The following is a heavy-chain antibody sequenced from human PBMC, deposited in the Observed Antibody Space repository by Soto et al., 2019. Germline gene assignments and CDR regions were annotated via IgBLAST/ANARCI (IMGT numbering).Heavy chain of an antibody. CDR3: TRDIVVVVAATPYYYGMEV. J-gene: IGHJ6*02. CDR2: IRSKAYGGTT. V-gene: IGHV3-49*04. D-gene: IGHD2-15*01. CDR1: GFTFDDYA. Sequence: PRLSCTASGFTFDDYAMSWVRQAPGKGLEWVGFIRSKAYGGTTEYAASVKGRFTISRDDSKSIAYLQMNSLKTEDTAVYYCTRDIVVVVAATPYYYGMEVWGQGTRVTVSS.